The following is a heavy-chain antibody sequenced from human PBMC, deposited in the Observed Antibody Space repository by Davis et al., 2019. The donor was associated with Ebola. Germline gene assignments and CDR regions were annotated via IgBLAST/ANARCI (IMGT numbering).Heavy chain of an antibody. CDR3: AKRSDYRSFDY. Sequence: PGGSLRLSCAASGFTFSSYGMHWVRQAPGKGLEWVANIKQDGSEKYYVDSVKGRFTISRDNAKNSLYLQMNSLRAEDTAVYYCAKRSDYRSFDYWGQGTLVTVSS. D-gene: IGHD4-11*01. CDR2: IKQDGSEK. CDR1: GFTFSSYG. V-gene: IGHV3-7*01. J-gene: IGHJ4*02.